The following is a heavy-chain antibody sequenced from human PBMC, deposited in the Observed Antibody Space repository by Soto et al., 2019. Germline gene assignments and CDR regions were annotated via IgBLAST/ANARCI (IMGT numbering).Heavy chain of an antibody. CDR1: GGSISSGNYY. V-gene: IGHV4-31*03. D-gene: IGHD3-10*01. CDR2: IFYSGST. Sequence: QVQLQESGPGLVKPSQILSLTCTVSGGSISSGNYYWRWIRQHPGKGLEWIGYIFYSGSTHYNPSLKSRVTISVDTSKNQFSLRLSSVTAADTAVYYCARDSAALGSYFNYWGHGTVVTVSS. J-gene: IGHJ4*01. CDR3: ARDSAALGSYFNY.